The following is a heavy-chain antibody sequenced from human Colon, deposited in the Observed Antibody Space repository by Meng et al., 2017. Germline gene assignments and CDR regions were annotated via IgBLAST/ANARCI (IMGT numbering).Heavy chain of an antibody. CDR1: GLTFSDIW. CDR3: TAEVTYYFDSRSYYNGLGY. CDR2: IKSNSVGGTV. Sequence: GESLKISCAASGLTFSDIWMIWVRQAPGKGLEWVGRIKSNSVGGTVDYAAPVRGRFTISRDDSKNMLFLQMNSLKTDDTAVYYCTAEVTYYFDSRSYYNGLGYWGQGALVTVSS. J-gene: IGHJ4*02. D-gene: IGHD3-22*01. V-gene: IGHV3-15*01.